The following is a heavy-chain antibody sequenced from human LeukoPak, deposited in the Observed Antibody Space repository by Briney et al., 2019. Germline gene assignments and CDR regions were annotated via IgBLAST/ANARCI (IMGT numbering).Heavy chain of an antibody. CDR3: ARVSHYYDILTGYSPEYFQH. CDR2: ISTSGSTI. D-gene: IGHD3-9*01. Sequence: GGSLRLSCAASGFTFTSYEMNWVRQAPGKGLEWISYISTSGSTIFYADSVKGRFTISRDNAKNSLYLQMNSLRAEDTAVYYCARVSHYYDILTGYSPEYFQHWGKGTLVTVSS. V-gene: IGHV3-48*03. J-gene: IGHJ1*01. CDR1: GFTFTSYE.